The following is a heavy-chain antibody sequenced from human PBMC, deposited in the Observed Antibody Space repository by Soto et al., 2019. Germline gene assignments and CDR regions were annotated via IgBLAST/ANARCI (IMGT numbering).Heavy chain of an antibody. J-gene: IGHJ4*02. D-gene: IGHD6-13*01. Sequence: GGSLRLSCGASGFSFSSHAMSWVRQAPGKGLEWVSAVGGSGDTTSYADSVQGRFTISRDNSKNTLDLQMNSLRAEDTAIYYCAKDGPGKTYFDYWGQGTLVTVSS. CDR2: VGGSGDTT. V-gene: IGHV3-23*01. CDR3: AKDGPGKTYFDY. CDR1: GFSFSSHA.